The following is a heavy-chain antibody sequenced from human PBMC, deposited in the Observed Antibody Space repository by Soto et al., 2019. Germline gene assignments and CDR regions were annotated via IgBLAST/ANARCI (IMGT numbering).Heavy chain of an antibody. V-gene: IGHV1-18*04. J-gene: IGHJ3*02. Sequence: ASVNVSCKASGYTFTSYGISWVRQAPGQGLEWMGWISAYNGNTNYAQKLQGRVTMTTDTSTSTAYMELRSLRSDDTAVYYCARAGDSSGYYPDAFDIWGQGTMVTVSS. CDR2: ISAYNGNT. D-gene: IGHD3-22*01. CDR1: GYTFTSYG. CDR3: ARAGDSSGYYPDAFDI.